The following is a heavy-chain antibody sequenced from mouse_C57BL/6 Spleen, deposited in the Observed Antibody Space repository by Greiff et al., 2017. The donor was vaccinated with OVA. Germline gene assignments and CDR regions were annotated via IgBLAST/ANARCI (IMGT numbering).Heavy chain of an antibody. CDR3: ARRGLRGFAY. CDR2: INPNNGGT. D-gene: IGHD2-4*01. V-gene: IGHV1-18*01. Sequence: DVQLQESGPELVKPGASVKIPCKASGYTFTDYNMDWVKQSHGKSLEWIGDINPNNGGTIYNQKFKGKATLTVDKSSSTAYMELRSLTSEDTAVYYCARRGLRGFAYWGQGTLVTVSA. CDR1: GYTFTDYN. J-gene: IGHJ3*01.